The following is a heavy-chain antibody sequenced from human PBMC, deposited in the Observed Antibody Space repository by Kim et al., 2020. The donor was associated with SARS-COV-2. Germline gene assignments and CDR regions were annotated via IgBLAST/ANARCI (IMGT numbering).Heavy chain of an antibody. CDR3: ARQGRIMVRGVIVTNWFGP. V-gene: IGHV4-59*08. D-gene: IGHD3-10*01. CDR2: IYNSGST. J-gene: IGHJ5*02. Sequence: SETLSLTCSVSGGSISSYYWSWIRQPPGKGLEWIGDIYNSGSTDCNPSLKSRVTISVDTSKNQLSLKLSSVTAADTAVYYCARQGRIMVRGVIVTNWFGP. CDR1: GGSISSYY.